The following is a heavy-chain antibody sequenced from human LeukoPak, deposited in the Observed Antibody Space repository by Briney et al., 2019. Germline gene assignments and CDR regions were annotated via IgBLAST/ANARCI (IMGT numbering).Heavy chain of an antibody. V-gene: IGHV4-31*03. D-gene: IGHD2-2*01. Sequence: SQTLSLTCTVSGGSISSGGYYWSWIRQHPGKGLEWIGYIYYSGSTYYNPSLKSRVTISVDTSKNQFSLKLSSVTAADTAVYYCAGQVVPAARLDWFDPRGQGTLVTVSS. CDR3: AGQVVPAARLDWFDP. CDR1: GGSISSGGYY. J-gene: IGHJ5*02. CDR2: IYYSGST.